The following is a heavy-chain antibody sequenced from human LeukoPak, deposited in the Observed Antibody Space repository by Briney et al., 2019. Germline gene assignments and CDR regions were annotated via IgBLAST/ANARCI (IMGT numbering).Heavy chain of an antibody. J-gene: IGHJ4*02. CDR2: INPNSGGT. D-gene: IGHD5-18*01. V-gene: IGHV1-2*02. CDR1: GYTFTGYY. Sequence: PGASVMVSCKASGYTFTGYYMHWVRQAPGQGLEWMGWINPNSGGTNYAQKFQGRVTITRDTSASTAYMELSSLRSEDTAVYYCARAETATCFDYWGQGTLVTVSS. CDR3: ARAETATCFDY.